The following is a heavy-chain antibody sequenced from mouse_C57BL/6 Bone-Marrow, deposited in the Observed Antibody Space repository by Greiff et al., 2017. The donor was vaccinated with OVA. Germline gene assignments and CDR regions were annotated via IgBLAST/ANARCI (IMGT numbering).Heavy chain of an antibody. CDR3: VRHGGLRRYFDV. J-gene: IGHJ1*03. CDR2: IRSKSNNYAT. CDR1: GFSFNTSA. Sequence: EVKLVESGGGLVQPKGSLKLSCAASGFSFNTSAMNWVRQAPGKGLEWVARIRSKSNNYATSYADSVKDRFTISRDDSESMLYLQMNNLKTEDTAMYDCVRHGGLRRYFDVWGTGTTVTVSS. V-gene: IGHV10-1*01. D-gene: IGHD2-4*01.